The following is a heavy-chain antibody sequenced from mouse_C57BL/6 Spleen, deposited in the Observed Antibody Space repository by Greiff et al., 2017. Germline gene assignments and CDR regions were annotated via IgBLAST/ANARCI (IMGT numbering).Heavy chain of an antibody. D-gene: IGHD2-1*01. CDR1: GYSITSGYY. CDR2: ISYDGSN. CDR3: AREGDYGNPYWYFDV. V-gene: IGHV3-6*01. Sequence: EVQLQQSGPGLVKPSQSLSLTCSVTGYSITSGYYWNWIRQFPGNKLEWMGYISYDGSNNYNPSLKNRISITRDTSKNQFFLKLNSVTTEDTATYYCAREGDYGNPYWYFDVWGTGTTVTVSS. J-gene: IGHJ1*03.